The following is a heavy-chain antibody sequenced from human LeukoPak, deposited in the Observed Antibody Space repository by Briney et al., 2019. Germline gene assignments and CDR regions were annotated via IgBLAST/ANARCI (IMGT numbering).Heavy chain of an antibody. CDR3: ARLPGSAMVGATTYYYYYGMDV. CDR1: GGSISSSSYY. Sequence: SETLSLTCTVSGGSISSSSYYWGWIRQPPGKRLEWIGSIYYSGSTYYNPSLKSRVTISVDTSKNQFSLKLSSVTAADTAVYYCARLPGSAMVGATTYYYYYGMDVWGQGSTVTVSS. V-gene: IGHV4-39*07. CDR2: IYYSGST. D-gene: IGHD1-26*01. J-gene: IGHJ6*02.